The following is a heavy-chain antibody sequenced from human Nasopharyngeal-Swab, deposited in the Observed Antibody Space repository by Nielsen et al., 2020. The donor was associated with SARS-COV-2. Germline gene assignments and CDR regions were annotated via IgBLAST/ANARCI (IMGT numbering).Heavy chain of an antibody. J-gene: IGHJ6*02. CDR2: INHSGTT. D-gene: IGHD1-1*01. Sequence: SETLSLTCGVCGGSLSGHYWSWIRQPPGKGLEWIGEINHSGTTNYKPSLKSRVTISVDTSKNQFSLKVRSVSAADTAIYFCARGRGGQQLVRTYYYYGLDVWGQGTTVTVSS. CDR3: ARGRGGQQLVRTYYYYGLDV. CDR1: GGSLSGHY. V-gene: IGHV4-34*01.